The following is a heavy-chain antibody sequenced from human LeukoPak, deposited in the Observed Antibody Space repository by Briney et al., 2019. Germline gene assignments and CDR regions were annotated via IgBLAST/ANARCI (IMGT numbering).Heavy chain of an antibody. V-gene: IGHV3-9*01. CDR1: GFTFDDYA. Sequence: GRSLGLSCAASGFTFDDYAMHWVRQAPGKGLEWVSGISWNSGSIGYADSVKGRFTISRDNAKDSLYLQMNSLRAEDTALYYCAKGAPVAAAGKGIDYWGQGTLVTVSS. J-gene: IGHJ4*02. D-gene: IGHD6-13*01. CDR3: AKGAPVAAAGKGIDY. CDR2: ISWNSGSI.